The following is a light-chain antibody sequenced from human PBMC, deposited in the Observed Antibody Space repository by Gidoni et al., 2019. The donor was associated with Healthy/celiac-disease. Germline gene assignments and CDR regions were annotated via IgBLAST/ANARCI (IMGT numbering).Light chain of an antibody. V-gene: IGLV3-1*01. CDR2: QDS. CDR1: KLGDKY. CDR3: QAWDSSTVV. Sequence: SYELTQPPSVSVTPGQTASITCSGDKLGDKYDCWYQPKPGQSPVLVIYQDSKRPSGMPGRFSGSNSGNTATLTISGTQAMDEADYYCQAWDSSTVVFGGGTKLTVL. J-gene: IGLJ2*01.